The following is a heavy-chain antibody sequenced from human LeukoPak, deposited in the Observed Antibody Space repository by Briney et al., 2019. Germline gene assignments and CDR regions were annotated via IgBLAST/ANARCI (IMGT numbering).Heavy chain of an antibody. V-gene: IGHV4-30-4*02. Sequence: PSETLSLTCTVSGGSISSGNYYWSWIRQPPGKGLEWIGNIYYSGSTYYNPSLRSRVNMSIDASKNQFCLKLSSVTAADTAVYYCARAGYCISTSCYGRDYWGQGTLVTVSS. J-gene: IGHJ4*02. CDR3: ARAGYCISTSCYGRDY. D-gene: IGHD2-2*01. CDR1: GGSISSGNYY. CDR2: IYYSGST.